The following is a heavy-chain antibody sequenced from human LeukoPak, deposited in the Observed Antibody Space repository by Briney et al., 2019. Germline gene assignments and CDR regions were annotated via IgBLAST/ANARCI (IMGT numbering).Heavy chain of an antibody. V-gene: IGHV5-51*01. Sequence: GESLKISCEGSGYSFTSHWIAWVRRMPGKGLEWMGIIYPGDSDTIYNPSFQGQVTISGDKSISIAYLQWISLKASDTAMYYCARPQSVGGSSPFDYWGQGTLVTVSS. CDR3: ARPQSVGGSSPFDY. D-gene: IGHD1-26*01. CDR2: IYPGDSDT. J-gene: IGHJ4*02. CDR1: GYSFTSHW.